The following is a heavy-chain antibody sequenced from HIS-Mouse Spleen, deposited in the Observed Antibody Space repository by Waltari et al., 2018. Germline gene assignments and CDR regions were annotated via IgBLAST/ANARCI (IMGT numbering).Heavy chain of an antibody. CDR2: ISYDGSNK. CDR1: GFPFSSYG. J-gene: IGHJ4*02. D-gene: IGHD6-19*01. CDR3: AKASSGWLDY. Sequence: QVQLVESGGGVVQPGRSLRLSCAASGFPFSSYGMHGVRQAPGKGLEWVAVISYDGSNKYYADSVKGRFTISRDNSKNTLYLQMNSLRAEDTAVYYCAKASSGWLDYWGQGTLVTISS. V-gene: IGHV3-30*18.